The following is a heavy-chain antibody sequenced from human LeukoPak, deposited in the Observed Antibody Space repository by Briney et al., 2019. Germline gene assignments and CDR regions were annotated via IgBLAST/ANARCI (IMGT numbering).Heavy chain of an antibody. CDR3: ARVGYGDYVFDY. CDR1: GGTFSSYA. Sequence: SVKVSCKASGGTFSSYAISWVRQAPGQGLEWMGRIIPILGIANYAQKFQGRVTITADKSTSTAYMELSSLRSEDTAVYYCARVGYGDYVFDYWGQGTLVTVSS. D-gene: IGHD4-17*01. CDR2: IIPILGIA. J-gene: IGHJ4*02. V-gene: IGHV1-69*04.